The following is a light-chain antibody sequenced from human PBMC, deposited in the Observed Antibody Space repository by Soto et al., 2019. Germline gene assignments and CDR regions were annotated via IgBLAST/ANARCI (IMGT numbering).Light chain of an antibody. Sequence: QSVLTQPPSASGSPGQSVTISCTGTSSDVGGYNYVSWYQQHPGKAPKLMIYEVSKWPSGVPDRLSGSKSGNTASLTVSGLQPEDEADYYCSSYAGSNNLVFGGGTKVTVL. CDR2: EVS. CDR3: SSYAGSNNLV. J-gene: IGLJ2*01. V-gene: IGLV2-8*01. CDR1: SSDVGGYNY.